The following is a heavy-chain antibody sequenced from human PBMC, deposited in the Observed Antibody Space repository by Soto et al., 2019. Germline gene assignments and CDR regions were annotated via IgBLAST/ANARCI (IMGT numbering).Heavy chain of an antibody. CDR2: INHSGST. D-gene: IGHD6-13*01. Sequence: SETLSLTCAVYGGSFSGYYWSWIRQPPGKGLEWIGEINHSGSTNYNPSLKSRVTISVDTSKNQFSLKLSSVTAADTAVYYCARAPHIAAAGNYFDYWGQGTLVTVSS. V-gene: IGHV4-34*01. CDR1: GGSFSGYY. CDR3: ARAPHIAAAGNYFDY. J-gene: IGHJ4*02.